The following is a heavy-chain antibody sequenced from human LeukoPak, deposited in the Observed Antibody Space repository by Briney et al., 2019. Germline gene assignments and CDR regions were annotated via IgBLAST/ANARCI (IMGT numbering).Heavy chain of an antibody. Sequence: PGGSLRLSCAASGFTFSDYYMSWIRQAPGKGLEWVSYISSSGGTIYYADSVKGRFTISRDNAKNSLYLQMNSLRAEDTALYYCAKSAAGFSQYWYFDLWGRGTLVTVSS. V-gene: IGHV3-11*01. CDR1: GFTFSDYY. CDR2: ISSSGGTI. CDR3: AKSAAGFSQYWYFDL. D-gene: IGHD6-13*01. J-gene: IGHJ2*01.